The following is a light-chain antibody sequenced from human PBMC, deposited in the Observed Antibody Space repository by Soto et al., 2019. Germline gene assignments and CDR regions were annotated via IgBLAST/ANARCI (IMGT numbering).Light chain of an antibody. CDR2: WAS. J-gene: IGKJ1*01. V-gene: IGKV4-1*01. Sequence: DIVMTQSPDSLAVSLGERATIKCKCSQSVLDSSNNKNYLAWYQQQPGQPPKLLIYWASTRESGVPDRFSGSGSGTDFTLTISSLQAEDVAVYYCQQYYSTPRTFGQGTKVDIK. CDR3: QQYYSTPRT. CDR1: QSVLDSSNNKNY.